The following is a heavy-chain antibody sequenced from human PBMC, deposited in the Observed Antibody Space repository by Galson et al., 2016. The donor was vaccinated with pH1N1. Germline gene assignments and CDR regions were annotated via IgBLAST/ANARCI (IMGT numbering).Heavy chain of an antibody. CDR1: GYTFTDYY. CDR3: ARELRGGSFDV. Sequence: SVKVSCKASGYTFTDYYLHWVRQAPGQGLEWMGLILPNSGDTNFAKKFQGRVTMTRDTSISTVYMELTRLTSDDTAVYFCARELRGGSFDVWGQGTVVTVSS. CDR2: ILPNSGDT. J-gene: IGHJ3*01. V-gene: IGHV1-2*02. D-gene: IGHD2-15*01.